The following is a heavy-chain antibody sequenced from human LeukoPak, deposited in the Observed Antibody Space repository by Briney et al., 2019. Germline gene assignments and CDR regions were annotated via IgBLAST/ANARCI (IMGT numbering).Heavy chain of an antibody. D-gene: IGHD6-13*01. Sequence: GGSLRLSCAASGFTFSSYAMSWARQAPGKGLVWVSGISSSGSGGNTYYADSVKGRFTISRDNSKNTLYLQMNSLRAEDTAVYYCARDRGSSHPFPYYGMDVWGQGTTVTVSS. V-gene: IGHV3-23*01. J-gene: IGHJ6*02. CDR3: ARDRGSSHPFPYYGMDV. CDR2: ISSSGSGGNT. CDR1: GFTFSSYA.